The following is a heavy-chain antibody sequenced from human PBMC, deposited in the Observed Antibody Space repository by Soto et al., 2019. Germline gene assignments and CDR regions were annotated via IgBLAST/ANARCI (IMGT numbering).Heavy chain of an antibody. J-gene: IGHJ4*02. V-gene: IGHV4-34*01. CDR3: ARGYDRKFDY. Sequence: SETLSLTCAVYGGSFSGYYWNWIRQPPGKGLEWIGEINHSGSTNYNPSLKSRVTISVDTSKNQFSLKLSSVTAADTAVYYCARGYDRKFDYWGQGTLVT. CDR1: GGSFSGYY. D-gene: IGHD3-22*01. CDR2: INHSGST.